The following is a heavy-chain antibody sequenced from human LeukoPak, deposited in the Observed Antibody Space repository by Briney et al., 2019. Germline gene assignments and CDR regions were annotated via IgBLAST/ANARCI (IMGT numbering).Heavy chain of an antibody. V-gene: IGHV1-69*06. CDR3: ARVRGMVRGVIRFDY. CDR1: GDTFSSYA. CDR2: IIPIFGTA. Sequence: SVKVSCKASGDTFSSYAISWVRQAPGQGLEWMGGIIPIFGTANYAQKFQGRVTITADKSTSTAYMELSSLRSEDTAVYYCARVRGMVRGVIRFDYWGQGTLVTVSS. J-gene: IGHJ4*02. D-gene: IGHD3-10*01.